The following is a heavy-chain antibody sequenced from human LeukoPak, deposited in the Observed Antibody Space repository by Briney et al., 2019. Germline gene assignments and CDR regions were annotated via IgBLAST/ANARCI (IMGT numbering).Heavy chain of an antibody. J-gene: IGHJ4*02. CDR3: AREPYYYDSSGYSNFDY. Sequence: SVKVSCKASRGTFSSYAISWVRQAPGQGLEWMGGIIPIFGTANYAQKFQGRVTVTADESTSTAYMELSSLRSEDTAVYYCAREPYYYDSSGYSNFDYWGQGTLVTVSS. CDR2: IIPIFGTA. D-gene: IGHD3-22*01. CDR1: RGTFSSYA. V-gene: IGHV1-69*13.